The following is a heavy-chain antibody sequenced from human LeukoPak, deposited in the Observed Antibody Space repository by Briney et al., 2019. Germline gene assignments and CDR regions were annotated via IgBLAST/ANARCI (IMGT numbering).Heavy chain of an antibody. D-gene: IGHD3-3*01. J-gene: IGHJ4*02. V-gene: IGHV4-30-4*08. Sequence: PSQTLSLTCTVSGGSISSGDYYWSWIRQPPGKGLEWIGYIHYGGSTYYSPSLKSRVLISVDTSKNQFSLRLTSVTAADTAVYYCARASPSITIFGVVIRLDYWGQGSLVTVSS. CDR1: GGSISSGDYY. CDR3: ARASPSITIFGVVIRLDY. CDR2: IHYGGST.